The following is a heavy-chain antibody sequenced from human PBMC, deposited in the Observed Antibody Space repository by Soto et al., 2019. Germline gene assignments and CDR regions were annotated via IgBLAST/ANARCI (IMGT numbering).Heavy chain of an antibody. CDR1: GLSFSGYS. CDR3: VRTTAVAGTPEFDY. D-gene: IGHD6-19*01. J-gene: IGHJ4*02. V-gene: IGHV3-21*06. CDR2: ISALSTYI. Sequence: GESLKISCAASGLSFSGYSMSWVRQAPGRGLEWVSSISALSTYIYYTDSVKGRFTISRDNSKSTLYLQMDSLRREDTAVYYCVRTTAVAGTPEFDYWGQGTLVTVSS.